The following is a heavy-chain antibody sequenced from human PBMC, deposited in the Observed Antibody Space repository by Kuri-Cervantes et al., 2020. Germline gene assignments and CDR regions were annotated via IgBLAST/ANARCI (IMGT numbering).Heavy chain of an antibody. CDR2: ITDSGGDT. CDR1: GFTFSDYY. J-gene: IGHJ4*02. Sequence: GGSLRLSCAASGFTFSDYYMSWVRQAPGKGLEWVSAITDSGGDTFHADSVKGRFTISRDNSKNTLYLQVNFLRAEDTAVYYCAKGSSSSRPYYFEYWGQGTLVTVSS. V-gene: IGHV3-23*01. D-gene: IGHD6-13*01. CDR3: AKGSSSSRPYYFEY.